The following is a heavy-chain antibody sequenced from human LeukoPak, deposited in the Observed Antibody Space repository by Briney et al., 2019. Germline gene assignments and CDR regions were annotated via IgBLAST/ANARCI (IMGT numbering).Heavy chain of an antibody. Sequence: GRSLRLSCAASGFTFSSYAMSWVRQAPGKGLAWVSAISGSGVNTFYADSVKGRFTISRDNSKNTLYLQMNSLRAEDTAVYYCARDPSSSWSRFDYWGQGTLVTVSS. CDR2: ISGSGVNT. D-gene: IGHD6-13*01. V-gene: IGHV3-23*01. J-gene: IGHJ4*02. CDR1: GFTFSSYA. CDR3: ARDPSSSWSRFDY.